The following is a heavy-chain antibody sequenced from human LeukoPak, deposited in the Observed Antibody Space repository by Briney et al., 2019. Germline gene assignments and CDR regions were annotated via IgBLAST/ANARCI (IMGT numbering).Heavy chain of an antibody. V-gene: IGHV4-4*07. J-gene: IGHJ6*03. CDR3: ARDSYYYGSGSYVSYYYHYMDV. CDR2: IYTSGST. D-gene: IGHD3-10*01. Sequence: SETLSLTCTVSGGSISSYYWSWIRQPAGKGLEWIGRIYTSGSTNYNPSLKSRVTMSVDTSKNQFSLKLSSVTAADTAVYYCARDSYYYGSGSYVSYYYHYMDVWGKGTTVTISS. CDR1: GGSISSYY.